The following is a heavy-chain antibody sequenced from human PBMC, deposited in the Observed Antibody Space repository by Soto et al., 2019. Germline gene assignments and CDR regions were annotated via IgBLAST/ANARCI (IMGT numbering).Heavy chain of an antibody. V-gene: IGHV3-9*01. D-gene: IGHD6-19*01. Sequence: GGSLRLSCAASGFTFDDYAMHWVRQAPGKGLEWVSGISWNSGSIGYADSVKGRFTISRDNAKNSLYLQMNSLRAEDTALYYCAKDIGQLVAVADLYDYWGQGTLVTVSS. CDR3: AKDIGQLVAVADLYDY. CDR1: GFTFDDYA. J-gene: IGHJ4*02. CDR2: ISWNSGSI.